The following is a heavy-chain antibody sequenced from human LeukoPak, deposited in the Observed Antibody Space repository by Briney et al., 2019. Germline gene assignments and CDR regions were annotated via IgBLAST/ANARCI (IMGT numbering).Heavy chain of an antibody. CDR2: IYVDGSQR. CDR1: GFTFSWHG. V-gene: IGHV3-33*03. Sequence: RAGTSLRLSCATSGFTFSWHGFHWVRQAPGKGLEWVGIIYVDGSQRFYADSVKGRFTISRDNSKNTVYLQMDSLRAEDTAVYYCAVVLVPSAFWHCDVWGPGTLVTVSS. CDR3: AVVLVPSAFWHCDV. J-gene: IGHJ2*01. D-gene: IGHD2-8*02.